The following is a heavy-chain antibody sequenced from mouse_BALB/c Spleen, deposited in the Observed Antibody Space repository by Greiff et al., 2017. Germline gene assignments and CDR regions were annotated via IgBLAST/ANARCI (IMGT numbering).Heavy chain of an antibody. D-gene: IGHD1-2*01. CDR1: GFTFSSFG. J-gene: IGHJ4*01. CDR2: ISSGSSTI. V-gene: IGHV5-17*02. CDR3: ARFTTATDYAMDY. Sequence: EVKLVESGGGLVQPGGSRKLSCAASGFTFSSFGMHWVRQAPEKGLEWVAYISSGSSTIYYADTVKGRFTISRDNPKNTLFLQMTSLRSEDTAMYYCARFTTATDYAMDYWGQGTSVTVSS.